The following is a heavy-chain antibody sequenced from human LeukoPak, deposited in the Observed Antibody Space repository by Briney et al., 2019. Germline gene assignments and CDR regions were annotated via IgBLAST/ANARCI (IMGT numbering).Heavy chain of an antibody. D-gene: IGHD6-25*01. CDR3: ARVPSHYSSESYYYYYYMDV. J-gene: IGHJ6*03. Sequence: ASVKVSCKASGGTFSSYAISWVRQAPGQGLEWMGGIIPIFGTANYAQKFQGRVTITTDESTSTAYMELSSLRSEDTAVYYCARVPSHYSSESYYYYYYMDVWGQGTLVTVSS. CDR1: GGTFSSYA. CDR2: IIPIFGTA. V-gene: IGHV1-69*05.